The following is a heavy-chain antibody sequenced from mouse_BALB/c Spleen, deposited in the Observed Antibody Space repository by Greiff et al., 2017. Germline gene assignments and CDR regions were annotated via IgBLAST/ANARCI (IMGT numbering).Heavy chain of an antibody. D-gene: IGHD1-1*01. CDR3: ARSTTVVPYYFDY. J-gene: IGHJ2*01. CDR1: GFTFSSFG. V-gene: IGHV5-17*02. Sequence: EVHLVESGGGLVQPGGSRKLSCAASGFTFSSFGMHWVRQAPEKGLEWVAYISSGSSTIYYADTVKGRFTISRDNPKNTLFLQMTSLRSEDTAMYYCARSTTVVPYYFDYWGQGTTLTVSS. CDR2: ISSGSSTI.